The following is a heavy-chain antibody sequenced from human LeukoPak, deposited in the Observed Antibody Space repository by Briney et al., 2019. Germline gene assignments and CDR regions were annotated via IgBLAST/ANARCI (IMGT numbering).Heavy chain of an antibody. Sequence: ETLSLTCTVSGGSISSSSYYWGWIRQPPGKGLEWVSSISSGSSYIYYADSVKGRFTISRDNAKNSLYLQMNSLRAEDTAVYYCARDHHRRLYDSQARDTFDIWGQGTMVTVSS. CDR2: ISSGSSYI. CDR3: ARDHHRRLYDSQARDTFDI. V-gene: IGHV3-21*01. J-gene: IGHJ3*02. CDR1: GGSISSSS. D-gene: IGHD3-22*01.